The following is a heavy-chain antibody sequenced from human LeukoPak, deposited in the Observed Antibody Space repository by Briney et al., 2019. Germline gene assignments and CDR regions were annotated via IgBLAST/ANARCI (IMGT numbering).Heavy chain of an antibody. CDR2: ISSSRSYI. CDR1: GFTFSSYS. D-gene: IGHD6-19*01. CDR3: ARDLGYSSGPNY. J-gene: IGHJ4*02. Sequence: GGSLRLSCAASGFTFSSYSMNWVRQAPGKGLEWVSFISSSRSYIYYADSVKGRFTISRDNAKNSLYLQMNSLRAEDTAVYYCARDLGYSSGPNYWGQGTRVTASS. V-gene: IGHV3-21*01.